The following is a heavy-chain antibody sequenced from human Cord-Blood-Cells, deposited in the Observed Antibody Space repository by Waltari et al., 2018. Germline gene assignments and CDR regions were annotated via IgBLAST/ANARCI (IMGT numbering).Heavy chain of an antibody. V-gene: IGHV1-46*01. CDR1: GYTFTSYS. CDR2: INPSGGST. D-gene: IGHD3-3*01. J-gene: IGHJ4*02. CDR3: ARGGYYDFWSGYLYYFDY. Sequence: QVQLVQSGAEVKKPGASVKVSCKASGYTFTSYSMHWVRPAPGHGLEWMGIINPSGGSTSYAQKFQGRVTMTRDTSTSTVYMELSSLRSEDTAVYYCARGGYYDFWSGYLYYFDYWGQGTLVTVSS.